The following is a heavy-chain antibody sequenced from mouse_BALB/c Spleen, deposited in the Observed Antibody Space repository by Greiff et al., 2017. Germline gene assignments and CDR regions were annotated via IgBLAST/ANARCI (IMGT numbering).Heavy chain of an antibody. CDR3: TRESMITRAMDY. V-gene: IGHV1-5*01. J-gene: IGHJ4*01. D-gene: IGHD2-4*01. Sequence: EVQLVESGTVLARPGASVKMSCKASGYSFTSYWMHWVKQRPGQGLEWIGAIYPGNSDTSYNQKFKGKAKLTAVTSASTAYMELSSLTNEDSAVYYCTRESMITRAMDYWGQGTSVTVSS. CDR2: IYPGNSDT. CDR1: GYSFTSYW.